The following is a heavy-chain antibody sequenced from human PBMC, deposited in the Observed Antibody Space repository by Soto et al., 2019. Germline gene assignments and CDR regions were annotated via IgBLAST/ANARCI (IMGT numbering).Heavy chain of an antibody. Sequence: QVQMVESGGGVVQPGRSLRLSCAASGFSFSTYGMHWVRQAPGKGLEWMAVISNDGSNKYYADSVKGRFTISRDNSKDTLFLQMDSLGGEYTAVYYCAKVVRADSTSSNFYYYSGMDVWGQGTTVTVSS. CDR1: GFSFSTYG. CDR2: ISNDGSNK. CDR3: AKVVRADSTSSNFYYYSGMDV. J-gene: IGHJ6*02. V-gene: IGHV3-30*18. D-gene: IGHD6-6*01.